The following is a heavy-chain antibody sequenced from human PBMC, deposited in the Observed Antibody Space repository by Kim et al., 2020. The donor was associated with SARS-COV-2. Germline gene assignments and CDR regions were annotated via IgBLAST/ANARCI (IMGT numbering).Heavy chain of an antibody. D-gene: IGHD4-17*01. CDR1: GGSISSSSYY. V-gene: IGHV4-39*01. Sequence: SETLSLTCTVSGGSISSSSYYWGWIRQPPGKGLEWIGSIYYSGSTYYNPSLKSRVTISVDTSKNQFSLKLSSVTAADTAVYYCAPYDYGDYSHWFDPWGQGTLVTSPQ. CDR2: IYYSGST. J-gene: IGHJ5*02. CDR3: APYDYGDYSHWFDP.